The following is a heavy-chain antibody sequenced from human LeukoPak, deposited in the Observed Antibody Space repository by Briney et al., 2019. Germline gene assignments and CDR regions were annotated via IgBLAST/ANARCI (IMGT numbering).Heavy chain of an antibody. D-gene: IGHD3/OR15-3a*01. V-gene: IGHV3-30*02. Sequence: QPRGSLRLSCAPSGFRFNNYAMHWVRQAPGRVLGWVAFIRHDGSNKYYSDSVKGRFTMSRDNCKNTLYVQMNSLRTEDTAVYYCAKDRDWTFAYWGQGTVVTVSS. J-gene: IGHJ4*02. CDR1: GFRFNNYA. CDR2: IRHDGSNK. CDR3: AKDRDWTFAY.